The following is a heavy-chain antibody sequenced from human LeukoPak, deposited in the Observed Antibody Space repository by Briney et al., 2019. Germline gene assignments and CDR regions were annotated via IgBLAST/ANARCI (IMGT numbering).Heavy chain of an antibody. V-gene: IGHV4-34*01. J-gene: IGHJ6*03. D-gene: IGHD4-11*01. Sequence: SETLSLTCIVSGGSISGYYWSWIRQPPGKGLEWIGEINHSGSTNYNPSLKSRVTISVDTSKNQFSLKLSSVTAADTAVYYCARNRGYTVPYYYYYYMDVWGKGTTVTVSS. CDR2: INHSGST. CDR3: ARNRGYTVPYYYYYYMDV. CDR1: GGSISGYY.